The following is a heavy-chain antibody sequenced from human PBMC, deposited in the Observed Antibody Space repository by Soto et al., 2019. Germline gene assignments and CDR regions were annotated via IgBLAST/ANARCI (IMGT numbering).Heavy chain of an antibody. V-gene: IGHV3-66*04. CDR2: IYSGGST. CDR3: ARHQGYTSGWFDAFDI. CDR1: RFTVSSSY. D-gene: IGHD6-13*01. Sequence: GGSLRLSCAASRFTVSSSYMSWVRQAPGKGLEWVSVIYSGGSTYYADSVRGRFTISRDISKNTLYPQMNSLRAEDTAVYYCARHQGYTSGWFDAFDIWGQGTMVTVSS. J-gene: IGHJ3*02.